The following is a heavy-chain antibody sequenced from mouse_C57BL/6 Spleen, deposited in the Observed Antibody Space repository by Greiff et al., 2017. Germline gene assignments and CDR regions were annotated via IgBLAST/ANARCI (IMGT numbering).Heavy chain of an antibody. CDR2: IDPSDSYT. J-gene: IGHJ1*03. Sequence: QVQLQQPGAELVKPGASVKLSCKASGYTFPSYWMQWVKQRPGQGLEWIGEIDPSDSYTNSNQKFKGKATLTVDTSSSTAYMQLSSLTSEDSAVYYCARYYGSSYWYFDVGGTGTTVTVSS. D-gene: IGHD1-1*01. V-gene: IGHV1-50*01. CDR3: ARYYGSSYWYFDV. CDR1: GYTFPSYW.